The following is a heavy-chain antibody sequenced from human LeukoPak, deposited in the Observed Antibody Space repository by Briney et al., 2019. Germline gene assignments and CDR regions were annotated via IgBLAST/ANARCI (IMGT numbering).Heavy chain of an antibody. CDR1: GYTFTSYA. CDR3: ARGQVGATGHRWFDP. Sequence: GASVKVSCKASGYTFTSYAMHWVRQAPGQRLEWMGWINAGNGNTKYSQKFQGRVTMTRNTSISTAYMELSSLRSEDTAVYYCARGQVGATGHRWFDPWGQGTLVTVSS. V-gene: IGHV1-3*01. CDR2: INAGNGNT. J-gene: IGHJ5*02. D-gene: IGHD1-26*01.